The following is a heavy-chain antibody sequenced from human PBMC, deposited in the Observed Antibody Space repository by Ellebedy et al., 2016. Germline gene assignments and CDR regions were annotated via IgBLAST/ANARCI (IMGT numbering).Heavy chain of an antibody. CDR1: GYTLTELS. Sequence: ASVKVSXXVSGYTLTELSMHWVRQAPGKGLEWMGGFDPEDGETIYAQKFQGRVTMTEDTSTDTAYMELSSLRSEDTAVYYCATIPTGWELPLYDYWGQGTLVTVSS. CDR3: ATIPTGWELPLYDY. J-gene: IGHJ4*02. D-gene: IGHD1-26*01. CDR2: FDPEDGET. V-gene: IGHV1-24*01.